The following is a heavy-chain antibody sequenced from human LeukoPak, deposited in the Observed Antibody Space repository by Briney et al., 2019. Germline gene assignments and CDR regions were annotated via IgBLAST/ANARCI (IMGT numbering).Heavy chain of an antibody. CDR2: IYYSGST. Sequence: PSETLSLTCTVSGGSISSSYWSWIRQPPGKGLEWIGYIYYSGSTNYNPSLKSRVTISVDTSKNQFSLKLSSVTAADTAVYYCARDAADYDFWSGYYYYYMDVWGKGTTVTVSS. CDR1: GGSISSSY. CDR3: ARDAADYDFWSGYYYYYMDV. D-gene: IGHD3-3*01. J-gene: IGHJ6*03. V-gene: IGHV4-59*01.